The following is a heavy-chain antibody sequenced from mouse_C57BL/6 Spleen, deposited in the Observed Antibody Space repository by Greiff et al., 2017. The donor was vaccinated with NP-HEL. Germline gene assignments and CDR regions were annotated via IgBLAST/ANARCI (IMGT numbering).Heavy chain of an antibody. J-gene: IGHJ4*01. D-gene: IGHD2-4*01. V-gene: IGHV3-3*01. Sequence: EVQLVESGPSLVRPSQTLSLTCTVTGFSINSDCYWIWIRQFPGNKLEYIGYTFYSGITYYNPSLESRTYITRDTSKNQFSLKLSSVTTEDTATYYCARGGYDYGDYYAMDYWGQGTSVTVSS. CDR3: ARGGYDYGDYYAMDY. CDR2: TFYSGIT. CDR1: GFSINSDCY.